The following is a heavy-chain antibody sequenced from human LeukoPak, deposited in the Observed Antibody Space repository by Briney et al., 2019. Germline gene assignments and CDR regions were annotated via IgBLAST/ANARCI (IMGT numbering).Heavy chain of an antibody. CDR2: IDSDGSST. CDR1: GFTFSSYW. V-gene: IGHV3-74*01. J-gene: IGHJ3*02. CDR3: ARGGLYCSSTSCSDAFDI. Sequence: GGSLRLSCAASGFTFSSYWMHWVRHAPGKGLVWVSRIDSDGSSTSYADSVKGRFTISRDNAKNTLYLQMNSLRAEDTAVYYCARGGLYCSSTSCSDAFDIWGQGTMVTVSS. D-gene: IGHD2-2*01.